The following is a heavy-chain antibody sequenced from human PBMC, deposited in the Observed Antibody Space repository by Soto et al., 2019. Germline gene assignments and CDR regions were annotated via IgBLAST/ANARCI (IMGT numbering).Heavy chain of an antibody. CDR3: AKPGRGPLLYVDS. CDR1: GFTFSDYA. V-gene: IGHV3-23*01. Sequence: GGSLRLSCATSGFTFSDYALSWVRQAPGKGLEWVPAISGSGVNTFYADSVKGRFTISRDSSKNTLYLQMNSLRAEDTAIYYCAKPGRGPLLYVDSWGQGTLVTVSS. D-gene: IGHD2-15*01. CDR2: ISGSGVNT. J-gene: IGHJ4*02.